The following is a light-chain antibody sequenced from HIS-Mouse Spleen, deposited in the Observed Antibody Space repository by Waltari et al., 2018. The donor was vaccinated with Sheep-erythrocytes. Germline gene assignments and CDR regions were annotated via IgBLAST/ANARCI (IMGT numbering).Light chain of an antibody. CDR2: DVS. J-gene: IGLJ1*01. Sequence: QSALTQPRSVSGSPGQSVTISCTGPSRDVGGYNYVSWYQQHPGKAPKLMIYDVSKRPSGVPDRFSGSKSGNTASLTISWLQAEDEADYYCCSYAGSYNHVFATGTKVTVL. CDR3: CSYAGSYNHV. V-gene: IGLV2-11*01. CDR1: SRDVGGYNY.